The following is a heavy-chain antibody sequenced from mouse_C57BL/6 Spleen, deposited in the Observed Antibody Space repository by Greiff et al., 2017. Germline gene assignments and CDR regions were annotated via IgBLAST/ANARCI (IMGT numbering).Heavy chain of an antibody. Sequence: DVKLQESGPGLVKPSQSLSLTCSVTGYSITSGYYWNWIRQFPGNKLEWMGYISYDGSNNYNPSLKNRISITRDTSKNQFFLKLNSVTTEDTATYYCARASTMVTTKGMDDWGQGTSVTVSS. CDR2: ISYDGSN. J-gene: IGHJ4*01. D-gene: IGHD2-2*01. V-gene: IGHV3-6*01. CDR1: GYSITSGYY. CDR3: ARASTMVTTKGMDD.